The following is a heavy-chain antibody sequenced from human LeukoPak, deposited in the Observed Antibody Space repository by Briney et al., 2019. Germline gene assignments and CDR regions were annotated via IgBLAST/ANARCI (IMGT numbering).Heavy chain of an antibody. J-gene: IGHJ4*02. V-gene: IGHV4-61*01. CDR2: IYHSGST. CDR1: GGSVSSGSYY. Sequence: SETLSLTCTVSGGSVSSGSYYWNWIRQPPGKGLEWIGCIYHSGSTNYNPSLKSRVTISIDTSKNQFSLKLSSVTAADTAVYYSARGSLQFGTVTYFDYWGQGTLVTVS. D-gene: IGHD4-17*01. CDR3: ARGSLQFGTVTYFDY.